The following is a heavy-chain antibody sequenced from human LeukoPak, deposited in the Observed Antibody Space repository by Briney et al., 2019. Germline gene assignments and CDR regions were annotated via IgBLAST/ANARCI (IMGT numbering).Heavy chain of an antibody. CDR2: IYYSGST. V-gene: IGHV4-31*03. D-gene: IGHD3-10*01. CDR3: AKGLRERPYYDCSGSYPYFDY. Sequence: SQTLSLTCTVSGGSISSGGYYWSWIRQHPGKGLEWIGYIYYSGSTYYNPSLKSRVTISVDTSKNQFSLKLSSVTAADTAVYYCAKGLRERPYYDCSGSYPYFDYWGQGTLVTVSS. CDR1: GGSISSGGYY. J-gene: IGHJ4*02.